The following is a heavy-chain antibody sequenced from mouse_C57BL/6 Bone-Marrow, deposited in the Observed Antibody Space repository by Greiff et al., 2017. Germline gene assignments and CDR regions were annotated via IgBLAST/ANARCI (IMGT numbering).Heavy chain of an antibody. CDR2: IYPGSGST. Sequence: QVQLQQSGPELVKPGASVKISCKASGYSFTSYYIHWVKQRPGQGLEWIGWIYPGSGSTKYNEKFKGKATLTADTSSSTAYMHLSSLTSEDSAVYCLADYFDYGGQGTTLTVSS. CDR1: GYSFTSYY. V-gene: IGHV1-66*01. J-gene: IGHJ2*01. CDR3: ADYFDY.